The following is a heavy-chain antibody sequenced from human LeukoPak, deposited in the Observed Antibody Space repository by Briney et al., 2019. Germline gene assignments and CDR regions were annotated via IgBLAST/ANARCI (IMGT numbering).Heavy chain of an antibody. CDR1: GFTFSSYG. D-gene: IGHD3-10*01. CDR3: ARYMVRGVMGGYYFDY. V-gene: IGHV3-30*02. CDR2: IRYDGSNK. J-gene: IGHJ4*02. Sequence: GGSLRLSCAASGFTFSSYGMHWVRQAPGKGLEWVAFIRYDGSNKYYADSVKGRFTISRDNSKNTLYLQMNSLRAEDTAVYYCARYMVRGVMGGYYFDYWGQGTLVTVSS.